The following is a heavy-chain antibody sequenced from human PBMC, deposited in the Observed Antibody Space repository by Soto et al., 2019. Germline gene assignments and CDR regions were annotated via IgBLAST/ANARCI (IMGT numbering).Heavy chain of an antibody. CDR2: IMSKSDGGTT. CDR1: GFTFSKAW. D-gene: IGHD1-26*01. J-gene: IGHJ4*02. V-gene: IGHV3-15*01. Sequence: GGSLRLSCTASGFTFSKAWVGWVRQAPGKGLEWVGRIMSKSDGGTTDYAAHVKDRFTISRDDSKSTLYLQMNSLKTEDTAFYYCATDSAKSPYYFDYWGQGTLVTVSS. CDR3: ATDSAKSPYYFDY.